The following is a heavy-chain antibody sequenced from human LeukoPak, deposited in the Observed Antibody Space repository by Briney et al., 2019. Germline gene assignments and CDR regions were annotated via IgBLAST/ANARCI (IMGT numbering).Heavy chain of an antibody. V-gene: IGHV4-4*07. J-gene: IGHJ5*02. CDR3: ARDGFDFWSGYHISP. Sequence: SETLSLTCTVSGGSISSYYWSWIRQPAGKGLEWIWRVYTSGGTNYNPSLESRVTLSVDTSKNQFSLKLSSVTAADTAVYYCARDGFDFWSGYHISPWGQGTLVTVSS. D-gene: IGHD3-3*01. CDR1: GGSISSYY. CDR2: VYTSGGT.